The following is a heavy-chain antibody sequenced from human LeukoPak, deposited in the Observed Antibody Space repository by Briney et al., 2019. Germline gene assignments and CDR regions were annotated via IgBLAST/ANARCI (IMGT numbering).Heavy chain of an antibody. D-gene: IGHD1-26*01. CDR2: IYYTGST. J-gene: IGHJ5*02. CDR3: ARESYYRFWFDP. Sequence: SETLSLTCTVSGGSVNNGNYYWSWLRQPPGKGLEWIGSIYYTGSTYYNPSLKSRVTISVDTSKNHFSLRLTSVTVADTAVYYSARESYYRFWFDPWGQGTLVTVSS. V-gene: IGHV4-39*02. CDR1: GGSVNNGNYY.